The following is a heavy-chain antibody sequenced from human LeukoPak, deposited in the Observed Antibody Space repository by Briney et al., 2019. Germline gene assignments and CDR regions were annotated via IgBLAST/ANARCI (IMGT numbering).Heavy chain of an antibody. CDR2: INPYSGDT. D-gene: IGHD1-26*01. V-gene: IGHV1-2*02. CDR1: GYTFTVYY. J-gene: IGHJ4*02. CDR3: ARLVGATAS. Sequence: ASVMVSCKTSGYTFTVYYIHWLRQAPGQGLEWMGWINPYSGDTIYAEKFQDIVTMTRDTSFTTAYMELSSLRSEDTAVYYCARLVGATASWGQGTLVTVSS.